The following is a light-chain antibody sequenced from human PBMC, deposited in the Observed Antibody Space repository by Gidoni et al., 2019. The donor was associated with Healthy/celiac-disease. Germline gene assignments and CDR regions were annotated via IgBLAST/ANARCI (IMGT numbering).Light chain of an antibody. J-gene: IGKJ1*01. CDR2: DSS. V-gene: IGKV3D-20*01. CDR3: QQYGSSPRT. Sequence: EIALTQAPATLSLSPGARATLSCGARQRVSSSYFAWYQQKPGLAPRLLIYDSSSRATGIPERFSGSGSGTAFTPPISSLEPEDFAVYYCQQYGSSPRTFGQGTKVEIK. CDR1: QRVSSSY.